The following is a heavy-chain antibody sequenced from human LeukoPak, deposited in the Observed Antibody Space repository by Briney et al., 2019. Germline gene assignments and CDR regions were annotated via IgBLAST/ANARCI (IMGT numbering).Heavy chain of an antibody. D-gene: IGHD4-17*01. CDR1: GFTFDDYG. CDR2: INRNGGST. CDR3: ARGVYSDADYFDY. Sequence: GGSLRLSCAVSGFTFDDYGMSWVRQAPGKGLAWVAGINRNGGSTAYADSVKGRFTISRDNAKNSLYLQMNSLRVEDTALYHCARGVYSDADYFDYWGQGTLVTVSS. J-gene: IGHJ4*02. V-gene: IGHV3-20*01.